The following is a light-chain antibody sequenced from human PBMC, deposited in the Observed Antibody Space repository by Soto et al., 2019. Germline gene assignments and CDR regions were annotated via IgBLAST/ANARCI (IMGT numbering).Light chain of an antibody. J-gene: IGLJ1*01. CDR2: EIS. CDR1: SSGVGSYNF. Sequence: QSVLTLPASVSGSPGQSITISCTGTSSGVGSYNFVSWYQQLPGKAPKLMIYEISNRPSGVSNRFSGSKSGNTASLTISGLQAEDEADYYCSSYTSSSNYVFGSGTNVTVL. V-gene: IGLV2-14*01. CDR3: SSYTSSSNYV.